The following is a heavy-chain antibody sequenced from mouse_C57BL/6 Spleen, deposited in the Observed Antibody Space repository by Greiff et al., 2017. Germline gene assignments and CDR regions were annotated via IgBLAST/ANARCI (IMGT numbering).Heavy chain of an antibody. CDR1: GFTFSSYA. Sequence: EVKVVESGGGLVKPGGSLKLSCAASGFTFSSYAMSWVRQTPEKRLEWVATISDGGSYTYYPDNVKGRFTISRDNAKNYRYLQMSPLKSEDTARYYCARETTVEPWYFDVWGTGTTVTVSS. CDR2: ISDGGSYT. D-gene: IGHD1-1*01. J-gene: IGHJ1*03. V-gene: IGHV5-4*01. CDR3: ARETTVEPWYFDV.